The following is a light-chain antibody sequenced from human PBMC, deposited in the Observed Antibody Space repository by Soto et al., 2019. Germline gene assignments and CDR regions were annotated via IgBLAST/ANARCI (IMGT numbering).Light chain of an antibody. CDR2: DVS. J-gene: IGLJ2*01. CDR3: SSYTGSSTVV. V-gene: IGLV2-14*01. Sequence: QSALTQPASVSGSPRQSITISCTGTSSDIGGYNYVSWYQQHPGKAPKLIIYDVSNRPSGVSNRFSGSKSGNTASLTISGLQAEDEADYYCSSYTGSSTVVFGGGTKLTVL. CDR1: SSDIGGYNY.